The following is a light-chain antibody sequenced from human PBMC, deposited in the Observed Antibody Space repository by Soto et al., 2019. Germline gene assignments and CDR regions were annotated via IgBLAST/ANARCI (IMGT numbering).Light chain of an antibody. J-gene: IGKJ5*01. CDR1: QSVSST. CDR3: RQYYNCPPIT. V-gene: IGKV3-15*01. CDR2: GAS. Sequence: EVMMTQSAATLSVSPGERVTLSCRAGQSVSSTLAWYRQRPGPAPRLLIYGASTRSTGVPSRFSGSGSGTAFTLTISSLLSEEYAVYYCRQYYNCPPITFGEGTRLEVK.